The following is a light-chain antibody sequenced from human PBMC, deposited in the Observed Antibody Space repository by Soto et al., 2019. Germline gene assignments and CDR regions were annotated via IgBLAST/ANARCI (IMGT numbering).Light chain of an antibody. V-gene: IGKV3-15*01. Sequence: EIVMTQSPATLSVSPGERSTVSCRASQSVRSNLARYQQKPGQAPRLLIYGASTRATGIPARFSGSGSGTKFTHTISSLQSEDFAVYYCQQYNNWPPYTFGQGTKLEIK. CDR1: QSVRSN. CDR3: QQYNNWPPYT. CDR2: GAS. J-gene: IGKJ2*01.